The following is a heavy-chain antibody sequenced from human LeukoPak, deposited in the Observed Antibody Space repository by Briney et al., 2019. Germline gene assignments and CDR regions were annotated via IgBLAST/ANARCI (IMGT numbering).Heavy chain of an antibody. V-gene: IGHV1-24*01. CDR2: FDPEDGET. CDR3: ARYPDIGPGALEDWFDP. CDR1: GYTLTELS. Sequence: ASVKASCKVSGYTLTELSMHWVRQAPGKGLEWMGGFDPEDGETIYAQKFQGRVTMTTDTSTSTAYMELRSLRSEDTAVYYCARYPDIGPGALEDWFDPWGQGTLVTVSS. J-gene: IGHJ5*02. D-gene: IGHD2-15*01.